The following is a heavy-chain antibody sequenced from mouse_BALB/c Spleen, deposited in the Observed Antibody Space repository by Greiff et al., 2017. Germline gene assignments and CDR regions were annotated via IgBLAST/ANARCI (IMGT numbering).Heavy chain of an antibody. CDR1: GYTFTDYN. D-gene: IGHD1-1*01. Sequence: DVQLQESGPELVKPGASVKISCKASGYTFTDYNLHWVKQSHGKSLEWIGYIYPYNGGTGYNQKFKSKATLTVDNSSSTAYMELRSLTSEDSAVYYCARSGYGSSSYYYAMDYWGQGTSVTVSS. J-gene: IGHJ4*01. CDR2: IYPYNGGT. V-gene: IGHV1S29*02. CDR3: ARSGYGSSSYYYAMDY.